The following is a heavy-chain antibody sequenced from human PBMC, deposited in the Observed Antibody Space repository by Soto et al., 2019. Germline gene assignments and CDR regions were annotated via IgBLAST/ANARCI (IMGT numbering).Heavy chain of an antibody. J-gene: IGHJ4*02. Sequence: SETLSLTCTVSGGSISSYYWSWIRQPPGKGLEWIGYIYYSGSTNYNPSLKSRVTISVDTSKNQFSLKLSSVTAADTAVYYCARHAVNSGYAIDYWGQGTLVTVSS. CDR1: GGSISSYY. CDR2: IYYSGST. CDR3: ARHAVNSGYAIDY. D-gene: IGHD5-12*01. V-gene: IGHV4-59*08.